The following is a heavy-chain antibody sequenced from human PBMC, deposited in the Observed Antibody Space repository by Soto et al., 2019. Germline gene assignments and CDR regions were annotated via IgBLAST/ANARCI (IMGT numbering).Heavy chain of an antibody. CDR2: INPSGGST. J-gene: IGHJ6*02. CDR3: ARGVTYYDFWSGPPHGMDV. CDR1: GYTFTSYY. V-gene: IGHV1-46*01. D-gene: IGHD3-3*01. Sequence: ASVKVSCKASGYTFTSYYMHWVRQAPGQGLEWMGIINPSGGSTSYAQKFQGRVTMTRDTSTSTVYMELSSLRSEDTAVYYCARGVTYYDFWSGPPHGMDVWGQGTTVTVSS.